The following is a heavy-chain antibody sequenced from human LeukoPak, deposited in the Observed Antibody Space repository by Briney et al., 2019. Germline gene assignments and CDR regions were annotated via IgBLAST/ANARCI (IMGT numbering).Heavy chain of an antibody. CDR1: GFTLSSYS. D-gene: IGHD6-19*01. CDR2: ISSSSSYI. J-gene: IGHJ4*02. CDR3: AGPLIAVANQLRSY. V-gene: IGHV3-21*01. Sequence: GGSLRLSCAASGFTLSSYSMNWVRQAPGKGLEWVSSISSSSSYIYYADSVKGRFTISRDNAKNSLYLQMNSLRAEDTAVYYCAGPLIAVANQLRSYWGQGTLVTVSS.